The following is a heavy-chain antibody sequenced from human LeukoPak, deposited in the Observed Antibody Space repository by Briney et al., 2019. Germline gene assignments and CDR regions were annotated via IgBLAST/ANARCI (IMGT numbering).Heavy chain of an antibody. J-gene: IGHJ4*02. CDR2: INHSGST. CDR1: GGSFSGYY. D-gene: IGHD6-19*01. Sequence: PSETLSLTCAVYGGSFSGYYWSWIRQPPGKGLEWIGEINHSGSTNYNPSLKSRVTISVDTSKNQFSLKLSSVTAADTAVYYYARYVWSSGRYDYWGQGTLVTVSS. CDR3: ARYVWSSGRYDY. V-gene: IGHV4-34*01.